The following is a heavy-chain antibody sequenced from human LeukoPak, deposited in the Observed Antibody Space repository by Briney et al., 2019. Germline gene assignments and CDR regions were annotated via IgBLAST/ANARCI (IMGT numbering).Heavy chain of an antibody. Sequence: SETLSLTCTVSGGSISSYYWSWIRQPPGKGLEWIGEINHSGSTNYNPSLKSRVTISVDTSKNQFSLKLSSVTAADTAVYYCARGLGPSYYDILTGYYIDYWGQGTLVTVSS. D-gene: IGHD3-9*01. V-gene: IGHV4-34*01. CDR1: GGSISSYY. CDR2: INHSGST. J-gene: IGHJ4*02. CDR3: ARGLGPSYYDILTGYYIDY.